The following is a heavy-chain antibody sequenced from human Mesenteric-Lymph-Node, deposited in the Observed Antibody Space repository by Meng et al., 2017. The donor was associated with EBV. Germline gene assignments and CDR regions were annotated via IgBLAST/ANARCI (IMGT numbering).Heavy chain of an antibody. CDR1: GYIFNKYE. J-gene: IGHJ4*02. CDR2: INTNTGNP. D-gene: IGHD2-21*02. Sequence: VELGEAGSGLGKPGASVKISCKAFGYIFNKYEMNWIRQAPGQGLEWMGWINTNTGNPTYAQDFTGRFVFSVDTSVSTAYLQISSLESDDTAVYYCARCDWLAHFWGQGTLVTVSS. CDR3: ARCDWLAHF. V-gene: IGHV7-4-1*02.